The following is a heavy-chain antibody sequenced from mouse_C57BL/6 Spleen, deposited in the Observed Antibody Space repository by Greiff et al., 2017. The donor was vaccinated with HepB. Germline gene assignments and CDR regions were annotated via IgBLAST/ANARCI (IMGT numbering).Heavy chain of an antibody. CDR3: ARHYYSNFYFDY. D-gene: IGHD2-5*01. CDR1: GFTFSSYT. V-gene: IGHV5-9*01. J-gene: IGHJ2*01. CDR2: ISGGGGNT. Sequence: EVMLVESGGGLVKPGGSLKLSCAASGFTFSSYTMSWVRQTPEKRLEWVATISGGGGNTYYPDSVKGRFTISRDNAKNTLYLQMSSLRSEDTALYYCARHYYSNFYFDYWGQGTTLTVSS.